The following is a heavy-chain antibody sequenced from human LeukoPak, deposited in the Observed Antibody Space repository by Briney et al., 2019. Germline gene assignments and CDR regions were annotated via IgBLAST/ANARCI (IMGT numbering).Heavy chain of an antibody. Sequence: GESLKISCKGSGYSFITYWIGWARHVPGKDLEWMGIMHPSDSDSRYTPSFEGQVTFSSDKSINTIYLQWSSLKASDTAIYYCATYSVTVAGGLDVWGQGITVIVSS. J-gene: IGHJ6*02. D-gene: IGHD2-21*02. CDR3: ATYSVTVAGGLDV. CDR1: GYSFITYW. CDR2: MHPSDSDS. V-gene: IGHV5-51*01.